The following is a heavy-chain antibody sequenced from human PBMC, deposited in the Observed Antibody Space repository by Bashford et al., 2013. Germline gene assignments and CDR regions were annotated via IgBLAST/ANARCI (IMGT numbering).Heavy chain of an antibody. Sequence: SETLSLTLRCLWWGPSVVTTGVGSVSRQGRGLEWIGEINHRGSTNFNPSLKSRATISVDTSKSHFSLKLTSVTAADTAAYYCARGLLYCGGDSCRNQYFQHWGQGTLVTVSS. D-gene: IGHD2-21*01. CDR1: WGPSVVTT. V-gene: IGHV4-34*01. J-gene: IGHJ1*01. CDR3: ARGLLYCGGDSCRNQYFQH. CDR2: INHRGST.